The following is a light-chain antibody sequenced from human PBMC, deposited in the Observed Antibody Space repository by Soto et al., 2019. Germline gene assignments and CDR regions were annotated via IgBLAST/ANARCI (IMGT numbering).Light chain of an antibody. V-gene: IGKV3-20*01. CDR3: QQYGNSPYT. Sequence: EIVLTQSPANLSLSPGDLATVACRASQNVATTYLAWYQQRPGQAPRLLISASSRRATGVPDRFSGGGSGTDFTLTISRLEPDDFAIYFCQQYGNSPYTFGQGTRLDVK. CDR2: ASS. CDR1: QNVATTY. J-gene: IGKJ2*01.